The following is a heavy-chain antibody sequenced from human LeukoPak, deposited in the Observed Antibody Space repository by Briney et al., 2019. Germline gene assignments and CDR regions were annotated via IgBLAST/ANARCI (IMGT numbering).Heavy chain of an antibody. V-gene: IGHV4-30-4*01. CDR2: MYYSGST. D-gene: IGHD3-22*01. Sequence: SETLSLTCTVSGGSISSGDYYWSWIRQPPGKGLEWIAYMYYSGSTFYNPSLKSQVTMSADTSKNQLSLKLSSATAADTAVYYCARPYYYDSRIDPWGQGILVTVSS. CDR1: GGSISSGDYY. J-gene: IGHJ5*02. CDR3: ARPYYYDSRIDP.